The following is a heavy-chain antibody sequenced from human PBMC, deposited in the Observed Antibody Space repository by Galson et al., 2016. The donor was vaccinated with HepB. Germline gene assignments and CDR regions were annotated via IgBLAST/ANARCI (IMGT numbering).Heavy chain of an antibody. V-gene: IGHV3-9*01. CDR1: GFTFHDYA. CDR2: ISWNSAVV. J-gene: IGHJ4*02. Sequence: SLRLSCAASGFTFHDYAMHWVRQAAGKGLEWVSSISWNSAVVAYADSVKGRFTISRDNAKNSLYLQMSALRADDTALYKCVRGLSVCHEYFFGHWGQGTLVTVSS. D-gene: IGHD5/OR15-5a*01. CDR3: VRGLSVCHEYFFGH.